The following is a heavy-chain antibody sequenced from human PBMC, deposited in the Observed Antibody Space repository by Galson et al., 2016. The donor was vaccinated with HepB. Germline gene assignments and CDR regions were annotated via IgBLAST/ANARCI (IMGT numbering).Heavy chain of an antibody. D-gene: IGHD3-9*01. V-gene: IGHV4-59*08. CDR3: PRHRLYFAGRRGYQAAYYVDR. CDR2: VTYMGTA. J-gene: IGHJ4*02. Sequence: SETLSLTCTVSNVSINDYYWTWIRQTPGKTLEYIGYVTYMGTAYYNPSLKSRVTMSVDASRNQFSLRLTSMTAADTALYYCPRHRLYFAGRRGYQAAYYVDRWGQGTQGTVSS. CDR1: NVSINDYY.